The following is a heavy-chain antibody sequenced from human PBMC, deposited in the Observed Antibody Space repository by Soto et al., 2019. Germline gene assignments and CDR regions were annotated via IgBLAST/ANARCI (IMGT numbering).Heavy chain of an antibody. CDR3: ARVYYDSSGFYHEDH. Sequence: QVKLVQSGAEVKTPGASVMVSCQASGYSFNNYLISWVRQAPGQGPEWVGWISADNGNTNYGQKLLGRVTMTTDTSTSTAYMDLRSLRSDDTAVYYCARVYYDSSGFYHEDHWGQGTLVTVSS. CDR1: GYSFNNYL. D-gene: IGHD3-22*01. V-gene: IGHV1-18*01. J-gene: IGHJ1*01. CDR2: ISADNGNT.